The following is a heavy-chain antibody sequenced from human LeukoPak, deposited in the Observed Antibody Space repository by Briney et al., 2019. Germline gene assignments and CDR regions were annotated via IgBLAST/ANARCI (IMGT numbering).Heavy chain of an antibody. D-gene: IGHD3-3*01. CDR1: GGSISSYY. J-gene: IGHJ5*02. CDR3: ARQGYIWSGYPNWFDP. V-gene: IGHV4-59*08. Sequence: SETLSLTCTVSGGSISSYYWSWIRQPPGKGLEWIGYIYYSGSTNYNPSLKSRVTISVDTSKNQFSLKLSSVTAADTAVYYCARQGYIWSGYPNWFDPWGQGTRVTVSS. CDR2: IYYSGST.